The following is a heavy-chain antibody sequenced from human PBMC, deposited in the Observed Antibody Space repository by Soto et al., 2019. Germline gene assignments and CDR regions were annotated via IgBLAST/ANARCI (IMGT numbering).Heavy chain of an antibody. Sequence: EVQLVESGGDLVKPGGSLRLSCAASGFTFSNAWMHWVRQAPGKGLECVGRVKSRILGETTDYAAPVKGRFTISRDDSTSTVYLQMNSRKTDDRAVYYCTTGFSSDCVGFPSWGQGTMVTVSS. CDR1: GFTFSNAW. V-gene: IGHV3-15*07. CDR2: VKSRILGETT. CDR3: TTGFSSDCVGFPS. J-gene: IGHJ5*02. D-gene: IGHD2-21*02.